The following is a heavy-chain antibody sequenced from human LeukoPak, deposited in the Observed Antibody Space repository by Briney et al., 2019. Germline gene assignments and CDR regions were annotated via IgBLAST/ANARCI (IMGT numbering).Heavy chain of an antibody. Sequence: GGSLRLSCAASGFTVSSNYMSWVRQAPGKGLEWVSVVYSGGSTYYADSVKGRFTISSDNSKNTLYLQMNSLRAEDTAVYYCARRGSYDIDAFDIWGQGTMVTVSS. CDR2: VYSGGST. J-gene: IGHJ3*02. V-gene: IGHV3-53*01. CDR3: ARRGSYDIDAFDI. CDR1: GFTVSSNY. D-gene: IGHD3-9*01.